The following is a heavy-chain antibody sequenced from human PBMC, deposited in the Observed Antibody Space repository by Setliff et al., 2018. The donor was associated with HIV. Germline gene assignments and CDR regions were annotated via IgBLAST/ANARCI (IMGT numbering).Heavy chain of an antibody. J-gene: IGHJ3*02. CDR2: ISGSGSST. CDR1: GFTFSSYA. Sequence: GGSLRLSCAASGFTFSSYAMNWVRQAPGKGLEWVSTISGSGSSTYYADSVKGRFTISRDSSKNTLYLQMNSLRAEDTAVYYCAKDQNIVVVTAIFHAFDIWGQVTMVTVS. D-gene: IGHD2-21*02. V-gene: IGHV3-23*01. CDR3: AKDQNIVVVTAIFHAFDI.